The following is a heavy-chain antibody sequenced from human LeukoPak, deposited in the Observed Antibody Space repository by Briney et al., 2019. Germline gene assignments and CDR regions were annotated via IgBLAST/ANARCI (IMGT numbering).Heavy chain of an antibody. CDR3: ARHEGSYYDKSGYTFDY. CDR1: GGSFSGYY. D-gene: IGHD3-22*01. J-gene: IGHJ4*02. CDR2: INHSGGT. Sequence: SETLSLTCAVYGGSFSGYYWSWIRQPPGKGLEWIGEINHSGGTNYNPSLKSRVTISVDTSKNQFSLKLSSVTAADRAVYYCARHEGSYYDKSGYTFDYWGQGTPVTVSS. V-gene: IGHV4-34*01.